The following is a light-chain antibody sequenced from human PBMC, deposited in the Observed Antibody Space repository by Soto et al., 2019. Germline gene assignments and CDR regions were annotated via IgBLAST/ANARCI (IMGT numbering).Light chain of an antibody. CDR3: QVWDSSSDHVI. V-gene: IGLV3-21*04. CDR1: NIGSKS. CDR2: YDR. J-gene: IGLJ2*01. Sequence: SYELTQLPSVSVAPGKTARISCGGDNIGSKSVHWYQQKPGQVPVLVIYYDRDRPSGIPERFSGSNSGNTATLTISRVEAGDEADYYCQVWDSSSDHVIFGGGTKLTVL.